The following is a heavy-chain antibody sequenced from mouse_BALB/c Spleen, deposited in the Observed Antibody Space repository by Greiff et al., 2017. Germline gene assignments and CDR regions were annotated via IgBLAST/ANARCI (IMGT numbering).Heavy chain of an antibody. CDR1: GFTFSSYG. CDR2: ISSGGSYT. J-gene: IGHJ4*01. CDR3: ARQAPDYYGSSYDAMDY. V-gene: IGHV5-6*01. Sequence: EVQGVESGGDLVKPGGSLKLSCAASGFTFSSYGMSWVRQTPDKRLEWVATISSGGSYTYYPDSVKGRFTISRDNAKNTLYLQMSSLKSEDTAMYYCARQAPDYYGSSYDAMDYWGQGTSVTVSS. D-gene: IGHD1-1*01.